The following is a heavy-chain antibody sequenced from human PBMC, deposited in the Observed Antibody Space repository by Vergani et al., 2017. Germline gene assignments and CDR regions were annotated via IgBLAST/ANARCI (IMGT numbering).Heavy chain of an antibody. CDR3: ARPYYDFWSGYYADAFDI. D-gene: IGHD3-3*01. V-gene: IGHV5-10-1*03. J-gene: IGHJ3*02. CDR1: GYSFTIYW. CDR2: IDPSDSYT. Sequence: EVQLVQSGAEVKKPGESLRTSCKGSGYSFTIYWISSVRQMPGKGLEWMGRIDPSDSYTNYSPSFQGHVTISADKSISTAYLQWSSLKASDTAMYYCARPYYDFWSGYYADAFDIWGQGTMVTVSS.